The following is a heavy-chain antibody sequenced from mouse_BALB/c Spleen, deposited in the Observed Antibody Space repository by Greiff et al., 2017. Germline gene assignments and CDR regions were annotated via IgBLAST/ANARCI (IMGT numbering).Heavy chain of an antibody. D-gene: IGHD1-1*01. CDR2: ISYSGST. CDR1: GYSITSDYA. J-gene: IGHJ2*01. Sequence: EVQLQESGPGLVKPSQSLTLTCTVTGYSITSDYAWNWIRQFPGNKLEWMGYISYSGSTSYNPSLKSRISITRDTSKNQFFLQLNSVTTEDTATYYCARWHYYGSSYFDYWGQGTTLTVSS. CDR3: ARWHYYGSSYFDY. V-gene: IGHV3-2*02.